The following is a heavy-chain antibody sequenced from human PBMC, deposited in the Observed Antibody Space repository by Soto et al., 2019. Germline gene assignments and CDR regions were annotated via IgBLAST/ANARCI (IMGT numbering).Heavy chain of an antibody. J-gene: IGHJ5*02. Sequence: QVQLQESGPGLVKPSETLSLTCTVSGGSISSYYWSWIRQPPGKGLEWIGYIYYSGSTNYNPSLKSRVTISVDTSKNQFSLKLSSVTAAATAVYYCARDRTTVTTGGWFDPWGQGTLVTVSS. D-gene: IGHD4-17*01. CDR1: GGSISSYY. CDR2: IYYSGST. CDR3: ARDRTTVTTGGWFDP. V-gene: IGHV4-59*01.